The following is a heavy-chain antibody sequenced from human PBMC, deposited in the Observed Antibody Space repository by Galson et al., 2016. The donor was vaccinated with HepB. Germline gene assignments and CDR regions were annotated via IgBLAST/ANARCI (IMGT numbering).Heavy chain of an antibody. CDR1: GFTFSDCY. Sequence: SLRLSCAASGFTFSDCYMDWVRQAPGKGLEWVSRSRNKANSYTTEYAASVKGRFTISRDDSKDSLYLQMNSLKTEDTAVYFCARVGAGHFGMDVWGQGTTVTVSS. CDR2: SRNKANSYTT. D-gene: IGHD1-26*01. J-gene: IGHJ6*02. V-gene: IGHV3-72*01. CDR3: ARVGAGHFGMDV.